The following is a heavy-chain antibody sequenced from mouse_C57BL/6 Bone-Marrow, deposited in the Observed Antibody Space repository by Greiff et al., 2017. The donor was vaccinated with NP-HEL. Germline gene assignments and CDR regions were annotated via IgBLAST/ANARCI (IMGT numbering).Heavy chain of an antibody. CDR3: ARDYGSSYKGYFDV. CDR2: ISSGSSTI. D-gene: IGHD1-1*01. V-gene: IGHV5-17*01. CDR1: GFPFSDYG. Sequence: EVMLVESGGGLVKPGGSLKLSCAASGFPFSDYGMHWVRQAPEKGLEWVAYISSGSSTIYYADTVKGRFTISRDNAKNTLFLQMTSLRSEETARYYCARDYGSSYKGYFDVWGTGTTVTVSS. J-gene: IGHJ1*03.